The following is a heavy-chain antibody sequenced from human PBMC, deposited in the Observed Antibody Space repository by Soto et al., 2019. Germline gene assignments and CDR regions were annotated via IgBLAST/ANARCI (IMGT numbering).Heavy chain of an antibody. V-gene: IGHV1-2*02. CDR1: GDSFNDYY. D-gene: IGHD5-12*01. Sequence: VQLVQSGAEVRKPGASVKVSCKSSGDSFNDYYIHWVRQAPGQGLEWMGWINPNGGVTKYAQKFQGGVTMTRDTSIRTVYMELSRLRSDDTAVYYCARESGGATATLDYYYCYMDVWGKGTTVTVSS. CDR3: ARESGGATATLDYYYCYMDV. J-gene: IGHJ6*03. CDR2: INPNGGVT.